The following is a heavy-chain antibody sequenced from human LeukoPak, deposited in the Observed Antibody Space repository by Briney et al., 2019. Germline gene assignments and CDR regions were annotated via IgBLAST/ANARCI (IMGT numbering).Heavy chain of an antibody. CDR2: ISGNGADT. J-gene: IGHJ4*02. CDR3: AKPRSGSGSFLRGYSFDY. D-gene: IGHD3-10*01. CDR1: GFTFSTYA. V-gene: IGHV3-23*01. Sequence: PGGSLRLSCAASGFTFSTYAMSWVRQTPGKGLEWVSDISGNGADTYYADPVKGRLTISRDNFKNTLYLQMISLRAADTAVYYCAKPRSGSGSFLRGYSFDYWGQGTLVTVSS.